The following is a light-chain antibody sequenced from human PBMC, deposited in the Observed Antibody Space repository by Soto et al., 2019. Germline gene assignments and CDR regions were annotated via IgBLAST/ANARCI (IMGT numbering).Light chain of an antibody. CDR2: DAS. CDR1: QSVRSW. V-gene: IGKV1-5*01. Sequence: DIRMTQSPSTLSASVGDRVTIPCRASQSVRSWLAWYQQKPGRAPKFLIYDASSLESGVPSRFSGSGSGTEFTLTISNLQPDDFATYYCQQYDNYPLTFGGGTKVDIK. CDR3: QQYDNYPLT. J-gene: IGKJ4*01.